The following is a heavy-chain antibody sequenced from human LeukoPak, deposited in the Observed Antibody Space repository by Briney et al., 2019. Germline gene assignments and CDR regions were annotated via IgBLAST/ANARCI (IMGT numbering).Heavy chain of an antibody. D-gene: IGHD3/OR15-3a*01. J-gene: IGHJ5*01. Sequence: ASVKVSCETSGYGFSGYYIHWVRQAPGQGLEWMGWINPNNADTNYAQKFQGRVTMTRDLSIDTAYMELSSLDSDDTAVYYCARRDYWAGLDSWGQGTLVSVSS. CDR2: INPNNADT. CDR3: ARRDYWAGLDS. CDR1: GYGFSGYY. V-gene: IGHV1-2*02.